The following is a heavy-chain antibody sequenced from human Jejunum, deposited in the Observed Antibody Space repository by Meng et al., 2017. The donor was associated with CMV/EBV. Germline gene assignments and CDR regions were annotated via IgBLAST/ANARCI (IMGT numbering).Heavy chain of an antibody. D-gene: IGHD3-3*02. J-gene: IGHJ4*02. Sequence: SEFSFRNYWMGWVRQAPGKGLEWVANMNQDGSNKFYLDSVKGRFTISRDNTKNSLYLQMNSLRAEDTAVYYCGREVPGGAVALDYWGQGARVTVSS. CDR3: GREVPGGAVALDY. CDR2: MNQDGSNK. V-gene: IGHV3-7*01. CDR1: EFSFRNYW.